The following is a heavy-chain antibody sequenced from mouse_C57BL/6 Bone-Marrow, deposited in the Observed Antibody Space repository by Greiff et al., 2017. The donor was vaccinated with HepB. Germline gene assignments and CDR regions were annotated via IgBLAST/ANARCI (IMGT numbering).Heavy chain of an antibody. V-gene: IGHV5-9*01. CDR1: GFTFSSYT. CDR2: ISGGGGNT. CDR3: ARHDYYGSSLDY. J-gene: IGHJ2*01. D-gene: IGHD1-1*01. Sequence: EVKLVESGGGLVKPGGSLKLSCAASGFTFSSYTMSWVRQTPEKRLEWVATISGGGGNTYYPDSVKGRFTISRDNAKNTLYLQMSSLRSEDTALYYCARHDYYGSSLDYWGQGTTLTVSS.